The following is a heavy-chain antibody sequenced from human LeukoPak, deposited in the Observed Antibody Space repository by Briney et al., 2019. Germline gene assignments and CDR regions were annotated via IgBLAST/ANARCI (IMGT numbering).Heavy chain of an antibody. CDR2: IYYTGTA. D-gene: IGHD2-15*01. J-gene: IGHJ4*02. CDR3: ARHSGTYGFDY. CDR1: GDSISSSTYH. V-gene: IGHV4-39*01. Sequence: KPSETLSLTCTVSGDSISSSTYHWAWIRQPPGKGLEYIGNIYYTGTAYSNPSLKSRITISVDTSTNQFSPKLSSVTAADTAVYYCARHSGTYGFDYWAQGTLVTVSS.